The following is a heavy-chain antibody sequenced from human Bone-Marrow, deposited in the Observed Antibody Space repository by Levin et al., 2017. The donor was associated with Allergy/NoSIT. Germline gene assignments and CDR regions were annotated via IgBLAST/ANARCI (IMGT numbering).Heavy chain of an antibody. D-gene: IGHD2-21*02. J-gene: IGHJ4*02. Sequence: PGGSLRLSCVVSGFTFSDAYMSWIRQAPGKGLEWISYISGNGNTVYHVDSVKGRFTISRDNAKNSLYLQMNTLRGADTAVYYCARGGVTAYDYWGQGTLVTVSS. V-gene: IGHV3-11*01. CDR3: ARGGVTAYDY. CDR2: ISGNGNTV. CDR1: GFTFSDAY.